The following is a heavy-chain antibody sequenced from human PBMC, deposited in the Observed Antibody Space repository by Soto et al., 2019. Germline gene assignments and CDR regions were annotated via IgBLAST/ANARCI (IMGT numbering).Heavy chain of an antibody. CDR2: IKTDGSTT. CDR1: GFTFSSYW. V-gene: IGHV3-74*01. D-gene: IGHD1-26*01. Sequence: EVQLVESGGGLVQPGGSLRLSCAASGFTFSSYWMHWVRQAPGEGLIWVSRIKTDGSTTSYADSVKGRFTISRDNAKNTLYLQMNSLRTEDTAVYYCARVGVGASWFDPWGQGTLVTVSS. J-gene: IGHJ5*02. CDR3: ARVGVGASWFDP.